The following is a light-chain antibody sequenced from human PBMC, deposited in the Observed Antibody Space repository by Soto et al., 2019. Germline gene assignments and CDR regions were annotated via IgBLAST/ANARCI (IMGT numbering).Light chain of an antibody. CDR2: DAS. CDR3: QQYENLPT. V-gene: IGKV1-33*01. Sequence: DMNMNHSPSTLSAYLGYRFTIACQASQNISNWLDWYQQKPGRAPKLLIYDASNLEAGVPSRFRGSGSGTDFTFTISRLQTEDIATYYCQQYENLPTFGQGTRLEIK. CDR1: QNISNW. J-gene: IGKJ5*01.